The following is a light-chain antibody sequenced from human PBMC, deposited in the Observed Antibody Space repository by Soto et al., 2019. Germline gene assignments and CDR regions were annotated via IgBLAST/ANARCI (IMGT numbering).Light chain of an antibody. V-gene: IGKV3-20*01. CDR3: QHYNSYSEA. J-gene: IGKJ1*01. Sequence: EIVLTQSPGTLSLSPVGIATLSFRASQSVSSSYLAWYQQKPGQAPRLLIYGAFNRATGIPARFSGSGSGTDFTLAISSLEPEDFATYYCQHYNSYSEAFGQGTKVDIK. CDR2: GAF. CDR1: QSVSSSY.